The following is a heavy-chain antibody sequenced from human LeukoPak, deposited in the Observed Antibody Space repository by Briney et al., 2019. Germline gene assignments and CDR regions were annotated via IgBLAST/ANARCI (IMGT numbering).Heavy chain of an antibody. D-gene: IGHD2-15*01. CDR2: IRQDGSDK. Sequence: GGSLRLSCAASGFTFSRNWMSWVRQAPGKGLEWVANIRQDGSDKYYMDYVKGRFTISRDNAKNSLSLQMNSLRVEDTAVYYCARDRDCGDGGCYPHFDYWGQGVRVTVSS. CDR3: ARDRDCGDGGCYPHFDY. CDR1: GFTFSRNW. J-gene: IGHJ4*02. V-gene: IGHV3-7*01.